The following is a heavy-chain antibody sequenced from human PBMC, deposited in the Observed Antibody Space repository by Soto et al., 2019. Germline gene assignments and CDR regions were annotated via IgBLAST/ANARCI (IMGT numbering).Heavy chain of an antibody. CDR2: INPKGDGK. V-gene: IGHV1-2*02. CDR3: ASVPLSYTNNDDLEH. Sequence: QVQMVQSGPEVKKPGASVKISCKSSEQTITGHYIQWVRQAPGQGLEWMGWINPKGDGKTYAQHFQGRITVTRDTSINTCYMELRALTSDDTAVYYGASVPLSYTNNDDLEHWGQGTLVTVSS. CDR1: EQTITGHY. D-gene: IGHD1-1*01. J-gene: IGHJ4*02.